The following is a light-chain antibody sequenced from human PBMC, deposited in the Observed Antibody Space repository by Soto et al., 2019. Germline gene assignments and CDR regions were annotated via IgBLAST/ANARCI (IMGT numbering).Light chain of an antibody. Sequence: EIVLTQSPGTLSLSPGEGATLSCSASQKISRSYLAWYQQKPGQAPRFLIYGASSRATGIPDRFSGSGSGTDFTLTISRLEPEDFAVYYCQQYGGTPPITFGQGTRLEI. V-gene: IGKV3-20*01. J-gene: IGKJ5*01. CDR2: GAS. CDR3: QQYGGTPPIT. CDR1: QKISRSY.